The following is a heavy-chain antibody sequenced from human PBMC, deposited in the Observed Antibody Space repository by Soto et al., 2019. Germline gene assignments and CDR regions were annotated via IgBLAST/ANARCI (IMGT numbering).Heavy chain of an antibody. CDR2: ISYDGSNK. J-gene: IGHJ4*02. D-gene: IGHD6-6*01. V-gene: IGHV3-30*18. CDR3: AKDRSYTSSSFDY. CDR1: GFTFSSYG. Sequence: QLVQSGPEVKKPGTSVKVSCKASGFTFSSYGMHWVRQAPGKGLEWVAVISYDGSNKYYADSVKGRFTISRDNSKNTLYLQMNSLRAEDTAVYYCAKDRSYTSSSFDYWGQGTLVTVSS.